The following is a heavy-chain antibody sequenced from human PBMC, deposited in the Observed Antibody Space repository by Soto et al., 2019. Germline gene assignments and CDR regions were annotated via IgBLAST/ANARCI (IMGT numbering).Heavy chain of an antibody. J-gene: IGHJ4*02. V-gene: IGHV4-30-4*08. Sequence: SETLSLTCTVSGGSISSSSYYWGWIRQPPGKGLEWIGYIYYSGSTYYNPSLKSRVTISVDTSKNQFSLKLSSVTAADTAVYYCARDHREGYFGLFSYWGQGTLVTVSS. CDR3: ARDHREGYFGLFSY. CDR2: IYYSGST. D-gene: IGHD1-1*01. CDR1: GGSISSSSYY.